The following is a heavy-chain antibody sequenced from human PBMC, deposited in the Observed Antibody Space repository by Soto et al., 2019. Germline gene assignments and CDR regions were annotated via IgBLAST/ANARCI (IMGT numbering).Heavy chain of an antibody. V-gene: IGHV3-30-3*01. CDR1: GFTFSTYA. CDR3: ARAVVVAATDFDY. CDR2: ISYDGSNK. D-gene: IGHD2-15*01. J-gene: IGHJ4*02. Sequence: QVQLVESGGGVVQPGRSLRLSCAASGFTFSTYAMHWVRQAPGKGLEWVTVISYDGSNKYYADSVKGRFTISRDNSKNTLYLQMNSLRAEDPAGYYCARAVVVAATDFDYWGQGTLVTVSS.